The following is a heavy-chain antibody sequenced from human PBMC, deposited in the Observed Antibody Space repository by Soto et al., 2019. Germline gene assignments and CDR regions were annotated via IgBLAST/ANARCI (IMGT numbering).Heavy chain of an antibody. CDR2: IYHSGST. J-gene: IGHJ5*02. V-gene: IGHV4-38-2*02. Sequence: PSETLSLTCAVSGYSISSGYYWGWIRQPPGKGLEWIGSIYHSGSTYYNPSLKSRVTISVDTSKNQFSLKLSSVTAADTAVYYCARDLYSGSYLPKNWFDPWGQGTLVTVSS. CDR3: ARDLYSGSYLPKNWFDP. CDR1: GYSISSGYY. D-gene: IGHD1-26*01.